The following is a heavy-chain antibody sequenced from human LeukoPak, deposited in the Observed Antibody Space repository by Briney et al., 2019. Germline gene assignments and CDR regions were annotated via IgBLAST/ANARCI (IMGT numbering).Heavy chain of an antibody. D-gene: IGHD6-13*01. CDR3: ARGQGSSSWFDFDY. V-gene: IGHV4-39*01. CDR2: LYYSGST. CDR1: GGSISSSTYY. Sequence: SETLSLTCTVSGGSISSSTYYWGWIRQPPGKGLEWIGSLYYSGSTYYNPSLKSRVTISEDTSKNQFSLKLSSVTAADTAVYYCARGQGSSSWFDFDYWGQGTLVTVSS. J-gene: IGHJ4*02.